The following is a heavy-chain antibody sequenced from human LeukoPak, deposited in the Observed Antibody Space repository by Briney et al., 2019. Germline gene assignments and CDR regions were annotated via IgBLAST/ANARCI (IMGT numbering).Heavy chain of an antibody. J-gene: IGHJ3*02. CDR2: ISAYNGNT. D-gene: IGHD6-6*01. CDR1: GYTFTSYG. CDR3: ARGLSIAARQGGHHDAFDI. Sequence: ASVKVSCKASGYTFTSYGISWVRQAPGQGLEWMGWISAYNGNTNYAQKLQGRVTMTTDTSTSTAYMELSSLRSEDTAVYYCARGLSIAARQGGHHDAFDIWGQGTMVTVSS. V-gene: IGHV1-18*01.